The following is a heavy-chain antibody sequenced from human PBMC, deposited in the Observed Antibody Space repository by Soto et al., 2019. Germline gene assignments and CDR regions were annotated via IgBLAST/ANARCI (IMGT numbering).Heavy chain of an antibody. J-gene: IGHJ4*02. CDR2: ISSSGSTI. Sequence: GGSLRLSCASSVFTFSDYYMSWIRQAPGKGLEWVSYISSSGSTIYYADSVKGRFTISRDNAKNSLYLQMNSLRAEDTAVYYCARGLEWLLSHDYWGQGTLVTVSS. CDR1: VFTFSDYY. D-gene: IGHD3-3*01. V-gene: IGHV3-11*01. CDR3: ARGLEWLLSHDY.